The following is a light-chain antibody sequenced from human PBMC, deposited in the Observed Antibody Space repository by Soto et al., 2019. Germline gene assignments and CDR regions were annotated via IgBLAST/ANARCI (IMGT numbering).Light chain of an antibody. CDR2: KAS. CDR1: QSINYY. J-gene: IGKJ2*01. Sequence: DVQMTQSPSTLSASVGDTVTITCRASQSINYYVAWFQQKPGKAPKLLIYKASNLESGVPSRFSGRGSGTEFTLTISSLQPEDSATYYYQQHNSYSYTFGQGTKLEIK. CDR3: QQHNSYSYT. V-gene: IGKV1-5*03.